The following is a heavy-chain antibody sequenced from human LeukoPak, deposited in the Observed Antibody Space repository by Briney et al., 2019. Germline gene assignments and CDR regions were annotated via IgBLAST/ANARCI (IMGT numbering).Heavy chain of an antibody. CDR3: AKDLAYMAAGATGGY. CDR1: GFTVSSNY. D-gene: IGHD6-13*01. CDR2: IYSGGNT. V-gene: IGHV3-53*01. Sequence: GGSLRLSCAASGFTVSSNYMSWVRQAPGKGLEWVSVIYSGGNTYYADSVKGRFTISRDNSKNTLYLQMNSLRAEDTAVYYCAKDLAYMAAGATGGYWGQGTLVTVSS. J-gene: IGHJ4*02.